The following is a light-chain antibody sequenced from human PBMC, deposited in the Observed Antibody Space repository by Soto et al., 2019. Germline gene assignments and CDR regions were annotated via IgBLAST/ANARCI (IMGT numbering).Light chain of an antibody. J-gene: IGLJ3*02. CDR1: SSDVGAYNY. Sequence: SALAQPASVSGSPGQSITISCTGTSSDVGAYNYVSWYQQYPGKAPKLMIYEVNNRPSGSSNRFSGSKSGNTASLTISGLQAEDEADYYCSSYTSSDTLGVFGGGTQLTVL. CDR2: EVN. CDR3: SSYTSSDTLGV. V-gene: IGLV2-14*01.